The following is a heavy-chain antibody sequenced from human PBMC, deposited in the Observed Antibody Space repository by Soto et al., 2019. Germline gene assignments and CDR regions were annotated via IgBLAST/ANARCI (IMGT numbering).Heavy chain of an antibody. Sequence: RASVEVSCKDSGYTFTSYGISWVRQAPGQGLEWMGWISAYNGNTNYAQKLQGRVTMTTDTSTSTAYMELRSLRSDDTAVYYCARDGYSSGWYYYYGMDVWGQGTTVTVSS. CDR3: ARDGYSSGWYYYYGMDV. V-gene: IGHV1-18*04. J-gene: IGHJ6*02. CDR1: GYTFTSYG. CDR2: ISAYNGNT. D-gene: IGHD6-19*01.